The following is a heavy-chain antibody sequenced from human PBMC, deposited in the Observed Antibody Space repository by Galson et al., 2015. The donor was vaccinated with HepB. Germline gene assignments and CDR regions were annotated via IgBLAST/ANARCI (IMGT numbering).Heavy chain of an antibody. D-gene: IGHD6-19*01. CDR1: GFTFSSYS. V-gene: IGHV3-21*01. Sequence: SLRLSCAASGFTFSSYSMNWVRQAPGKGLEWVSSISSSSSYIYYADSVKGRFTISRDNAKNSLYLQMNSLRAEDTAVYYCARVRGSGWYQEENYFDYWGQGTLVTVSS. J-gene: IGHJ4*02. CDR2: ISSSSSYI. CDR3: ARVRGSGWYQEENYFDY.